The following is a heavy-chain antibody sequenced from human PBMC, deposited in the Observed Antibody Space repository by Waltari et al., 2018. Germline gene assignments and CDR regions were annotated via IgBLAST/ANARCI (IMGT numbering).Heavy chain of an antibody. CDR1: GFIFKNSW. D-gene: IGHD3-9*01. J-gene: IGHJ6*02. Sequence: EVQMVESGGGLVQPGGSLRLPCLASGFIFKNSWMHRVRQVPGKGLVWVARIYIDGSSSNYADSVEGRFTISRDNVKNTLYLQMNNLRAEDTAVYYCARDGYNASPILRYYYGLDVWGQGTTVTVSS. CDR2: IYIDGSSS. CDR3: ARDGYNASPILRYYYGLDV. V-gene: IGHV3-74*01.